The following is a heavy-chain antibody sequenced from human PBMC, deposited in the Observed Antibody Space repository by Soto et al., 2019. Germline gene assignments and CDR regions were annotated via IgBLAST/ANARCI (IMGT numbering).Heavy chain of an antibody. CDR3: YRPSCGGDCYPF. J-gene: IGHJ4*02. CDR2: IRSKADTYAT. CDR1: GFTFSGSA. Sequence: EVQLVESGGGLVQPGGSLNLSCVASGFTFSGSAMHWVRQASGKGLEWVGRIRSKADTYATAYAASVHGRFIISRDDSKNTAYLQMNSLKTEDTAVYFCYRPSCGGDCYPFWGQGTLVAVSS. D-gene: IGHD2-21*02. V-gene: IGHV3-73*02.